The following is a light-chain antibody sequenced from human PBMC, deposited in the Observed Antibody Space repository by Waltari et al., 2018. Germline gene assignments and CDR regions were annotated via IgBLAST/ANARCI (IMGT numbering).Light chain of an antibody. Sequence: SYELTQSPSMSVSPAHTARIPCSADALPRTFAYWYQQKPGQAPVMVIYKDRERPSGIPERFSGSKSGTTATLTISGVQAEDEADYYCQSTDSSGILFGGGTKLAVL. CDR3: QSTDSSGIL. J-gene: IGLJ3*02. CDR1: ALPRTF. V-gene: IGLV3-25*03. CDR2: KDR.